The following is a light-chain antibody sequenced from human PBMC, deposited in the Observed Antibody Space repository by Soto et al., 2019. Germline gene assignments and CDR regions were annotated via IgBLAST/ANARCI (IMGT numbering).Light chain of an antibody. Sequence: QTVVTQEPSLTVSPGGTVTLTCGSSTGIVTSGHHPYWLQQKPGQAPRALIYHTTNTLSWTPARFSGSLLGGKAALTLSGAQPEDEALYYCMLTYSGPWVFGGGTKLTVL. CDR1: TGIVTSGHH. CDR3: MLTYSGPWV. V-gene: IGLV7-46*01. CDR2: HTT. J-gene: IGLJ3*02.